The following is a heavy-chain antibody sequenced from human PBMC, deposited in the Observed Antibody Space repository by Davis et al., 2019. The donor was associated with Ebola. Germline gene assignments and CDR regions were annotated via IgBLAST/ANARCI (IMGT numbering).Heavy chain of an antibody. Sequence: GESLKISCAASGFTFSSYAMSWVRQAPGKGLEWVSAISGSGGSTYYADSVKGRFTISRDNSKNTLYLQMNSVRAEDTAVYYCARVDEKDGFWSAYHIYTFHIWGLGTMVTVYS. V-gene: IGHV3-23*01. J-gene: IGHJ3*02. CDR3: ARVDEKDGFWSAYHIYTFHI. D-gene: IGHD3-3*01. CDR2: ISGSGGST. CDR1: GFTFSSYA.